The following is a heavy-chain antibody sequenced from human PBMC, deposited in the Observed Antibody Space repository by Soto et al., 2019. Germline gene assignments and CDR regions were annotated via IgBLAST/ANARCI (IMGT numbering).Heavy chain of an antibody. CDR2: FDPEDGET. CDR1: GYTLTELS. V-gene: IGHV1-24*01. J-gene: IGHJ3*02. D-gene: IGHD6-19*01. Sequence: WASVKVSCKVSGYTLTELSMHWVRQAPGKGLEWMGGFDPEDGETIYAQKFQGRVTMTEDTSTDTAYMELSSLRSEDTAVYYCATDPVRGWYRGAFDIWGQGTMVTVSS. CDR3: ATDPVRGWYRGAFDI.